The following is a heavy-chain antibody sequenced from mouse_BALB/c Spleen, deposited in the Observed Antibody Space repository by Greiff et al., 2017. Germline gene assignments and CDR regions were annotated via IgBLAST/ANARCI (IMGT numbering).Heavy chain of an antibody. Sequence: EVKLLESGPGLVKPSQSLSLTCSVTGYSITSGYYWNWIRQFPGNKLEWMGYISYDGSNNYNPSLKNRISITRDTSKNQFFLKLNSVTTEDTATYYCARAPRSGAMDYWGQGTSVTVSS. CDR1: GYSITSGYY. CDR3: ARAPRSGAMDY. CDR2: ISYDGSN. V-gene: IGHV3-6*02. J-gene: IGHJ4*01.